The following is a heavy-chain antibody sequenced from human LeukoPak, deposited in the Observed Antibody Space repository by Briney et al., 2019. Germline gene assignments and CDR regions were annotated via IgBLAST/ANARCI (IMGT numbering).Heavy chain of an antibody. J-gene: IGHJ4*02. CDR1: GFTFSSYA. V-gene: IGHV3-30-3*01. CDR3: AREGYYGSGSPPSLYFDY. Sequence: GGSLRLSCAASGFTFSSYAMHWVRQAPGKGLEWVAVTSSDLNVKLYADSVKGRFTISRDNSRSTLYLQMNSLRPEDTAIYYCAREGYYGSGSPPSLYFDYWGQGTLVTVSS. CDR2: TSSDLNVK. D-gene: IGHD3-10*01.